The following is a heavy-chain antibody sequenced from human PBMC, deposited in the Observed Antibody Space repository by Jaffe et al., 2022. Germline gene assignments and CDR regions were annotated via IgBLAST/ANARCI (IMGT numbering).Heavy chain of an antibody. CDR2: IRYDGSNK. V-gene: IGHV3-30*02. J-gene: IGHJ3*02. D-gene: IGHD3-9*01. CDR1: GFTFSSYG. Sequence: QVQLVESGGGVVQPGGSLRLSCAASGFTFSSYGMHWVRQAPGKGLEWVAFIRYDGSNKYYADSVKGRFTISRDNSKNTLYLQMNSLRAEDTAVYYCAKEGYDILTGYCQAFDIWGQGTMVTVSS. CDR3: AKEGYDILTGYCQAFDI.